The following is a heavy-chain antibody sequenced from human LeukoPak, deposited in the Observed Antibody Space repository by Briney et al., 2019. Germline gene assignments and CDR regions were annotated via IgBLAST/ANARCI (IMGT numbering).Heavy chain of an antibody. J-gene: IGHJ4*02. Sequence: GGSLRLSCTASGFAFDDHGMSWVRQVPGKGLEWVAGINWDGGSTGYGDSVKGRFTISRDNAKNSLYLQMNSLRAEDTAVYYCARDLYSSSLFDYWGQGTLVTVSS. CDR3: ARDLYSSSLFDY. D-gene: IGHD6-6*01. V-gene: IGHV3-20*04. CDR2: INWDGGST. CDR1: GFAFDDHG.